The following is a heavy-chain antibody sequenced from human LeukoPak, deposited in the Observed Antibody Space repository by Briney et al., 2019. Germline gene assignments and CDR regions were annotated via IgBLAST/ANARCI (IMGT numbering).Heavy chain of an antibody. CDR3: ATLSEAGVVDV. CDR1: GGSISSGDYY. D-gene: IGHD3-3*01. V-gene: IGHV4-30-4*01. CDR2: IYYSGST. Sequence: NPSQTLSLTCTVSGGSISSGDYYWSWIRQPPGKGLEWIGYIYYSGSTYYNPSLKSRVTISVDTSKNQFSLKLSSVTAADTAVYYCATLSEAGVVDVWGKGTTVTVSS. J-gene: IGHJ6*04.